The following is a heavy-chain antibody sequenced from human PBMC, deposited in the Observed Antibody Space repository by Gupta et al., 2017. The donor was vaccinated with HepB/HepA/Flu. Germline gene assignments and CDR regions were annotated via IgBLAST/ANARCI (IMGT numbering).Heavy chain of an antibody. CDR3: ARVPSNYCSSTSCHYYYYYMDV. J-gene: IGHJ6*03. Sequence: QVQLQQWGAGLLKPSETLSLTCAVYGGSLSGYYWSWIRQPPGKGLEWIGEINHSGSTNYNPSLKSRVTISVDTSKNPFSLKLSSVTAADTAVYYCARVPSNYCSSTSCHYYYYYMDVWGKGTTVTVSS. V-gene: IGHV4-34*01. CDR2: INHSGST. D-gene: IGHD2-2*01. CDR1: GGSLSGYY.